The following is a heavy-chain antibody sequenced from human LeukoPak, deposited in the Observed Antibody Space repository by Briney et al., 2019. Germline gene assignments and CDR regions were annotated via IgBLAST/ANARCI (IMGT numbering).Heavy chain of an antibody. Sequence: PGGSLRLSCTVSGFSFSNYWMSWVRQAPGKGLEWMANMNQDETETNYVDSVKGRFIISRGNAKNSLFLRMNSLRVEDTAMYYCARVRSPPEDNSNYRPVDYWGQGILVTVSS. CDR3: ARVRSPPEDNSNYRPVDY. D-gene: IGHD1-1*01. CDR1: GFSFSNYW. J-gene: IGHJ4*02. V-gene: IGHV3-7*03. CDR2: MNQDETET.